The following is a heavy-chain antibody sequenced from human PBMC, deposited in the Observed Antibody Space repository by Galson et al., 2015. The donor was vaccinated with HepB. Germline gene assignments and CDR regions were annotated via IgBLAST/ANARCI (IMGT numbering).Heavy chain of an antibody. CDR2: IYYSGST. CDR3: ARQGYCSSTSCYVDY. D-gene: IGHD2-2*01. J-gene: IGHJ4*02. V-gene: IGHV4-39*01. CDR1: GGSISSSSYY. Sequence: TLSLTCTVSGGSISSSSYYWGWIRQPPGKGLEWIGSIYYSGSTYYNPSLKSRVTISVDTSKNQFSLKLSSVTAADTAVYYCARQGYCSSTSCYVDYWGQGTLVTVSS.